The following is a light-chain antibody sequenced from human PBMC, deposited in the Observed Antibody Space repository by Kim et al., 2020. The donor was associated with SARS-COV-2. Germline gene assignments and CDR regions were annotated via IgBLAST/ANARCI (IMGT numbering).Light chain of an antibody. CDR1: SSDVGGYNL. J-gene: IGLJ2*01. V-gene: IGLV2-23*02. Sequence: QSALTQPASVSGSPGQSITISCTGTSSDVGGYNLVSWYQQYPGKAPKLMIYEVTKRPSGVSNRFSGSKSGNTASLTISGLQAEDEADYYCCSYAGSSTVIFGGGTQLTVL. CDR3: CSYAGSSTVI. CDR2: EVT.